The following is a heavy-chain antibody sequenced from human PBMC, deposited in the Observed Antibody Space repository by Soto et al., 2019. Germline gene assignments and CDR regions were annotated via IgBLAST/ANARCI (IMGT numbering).Heavy chain of an antibody. J-gene: IGHJ4*02. D-gene: IGHD5-18*01. CDR2: ISAYNGNT. CDR3: ARPRGYSYGFDY. CDR1: GYTFSNYG. Sequence: GPSVKVSCKASGYTFSNYGMSWVRQAPGQGLEWMGWISAYNGNTNYAQKLQGRVTMATDTSTSTAYMELRSLRSDDTAVYYCARPRGYSYGFDYWGQGTLVTVSS. V-gene: IGHV1-18*01.